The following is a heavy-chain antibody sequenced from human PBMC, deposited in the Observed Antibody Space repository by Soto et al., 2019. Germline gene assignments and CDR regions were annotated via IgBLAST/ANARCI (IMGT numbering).Heavy chain of an antibody. CDR1: GYTLTSYG. D-gene: IGHD3-3*01. CDR2: ISPYNGNT. CDR3: ARADFDFWSGYSPFDY. V-gene: IGHV1-18*01. Sequence: QVQLVQSRAEVKKPGASVKVSCKASGYTLTSYGISWVRQAPGQGLEWVGWISPYNGNTNYAQKLQDRVTLTTDTSTSTAYMELRSLRPDDTAAYYCARADFDFWSGYSPFDYWGQGTLVTVSS. J-gene: IGHJ4*02.